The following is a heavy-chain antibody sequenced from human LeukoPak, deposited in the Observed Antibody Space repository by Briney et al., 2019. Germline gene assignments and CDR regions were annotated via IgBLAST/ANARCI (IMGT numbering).Heavy chain of an antibody. D-gene: IGHD1-26*01. Sequence: SENLSLTCTVSGGSISSYYWSWIRQPPGKGLEWIGYIYYSGSTNYNPSLKSRVTISVDTSKNQFSLKLSSVTAADTAVYYCARGLGARYYYYGMDVWGQGTTVTVSS. V-gene: IGHV4-59*01. J-gene: IGHJ6*02. CDR2: IYYSGST. CDR1: GGSISSYY. CDR3: ARGLGARYYYYGMDV.